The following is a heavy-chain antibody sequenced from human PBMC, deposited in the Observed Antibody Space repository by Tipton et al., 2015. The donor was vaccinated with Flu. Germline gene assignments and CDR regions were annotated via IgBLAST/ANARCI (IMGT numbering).Heavy chain of an antibody. CDR1: GFTFSRYA. J-gene: IGHJ3*01. CDR2: ISWDGGQI. CDR3: AKQKAGRFLDWSDPCDV. V-gene: IGHV3-9*01. Sequence: QLVQSGGGLVQPGGSLRLSCTASGFTFSRYAMSWVRQAPGKGLEWVSGISWDGGQIRYADSLRGQFTISRDNAKKSLHLQMNSPRVEDTALYYCAKQKAGRFLDWSDPCDVWGQGTMVTVS. D-gene: IGHD3/OR15-3a*01.